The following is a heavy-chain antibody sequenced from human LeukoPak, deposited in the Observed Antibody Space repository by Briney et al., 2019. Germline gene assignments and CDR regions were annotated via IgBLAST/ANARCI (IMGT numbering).Heavy chain of an antibody. CDR2: MYYSGST. Sequence: GSLRLSCAASGFTFSSYSMSWVRQVPGKGLEWIGTMYYSGSTYYNPSLKSRVTISVDTSKNQFSLKVSSVTAADTAVYYCARLPSSGWLRYYFDYWGQGTLVTVSS. D-gene: IGHD6-19*01. J-gene: IGHJ4*02. CDR3: ARLPSSGWLRYYFDY. CDR1: GFTFSSYS. V-gene: IGHV4-39*01.